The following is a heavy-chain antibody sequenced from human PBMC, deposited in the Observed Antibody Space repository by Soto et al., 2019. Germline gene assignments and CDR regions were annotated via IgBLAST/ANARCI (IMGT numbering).Heavy chain of an antibody. CDR3: AHRYGGNYYRWYFDS. Sequence: QITLKESGPTLVTPTQTLTLTCTYSGFSLTTSGAGVGWIRQPPGKALGWLALISWTDDKRYNPGLESRLTIIKDTSKNQVIRTLTNMDPVDTATYFCAHRYGGNYYRWYFDSWGQGTLVTVSS. CDR2: ISWTDDK. CDR1: GFSLTTSGAG. D-gene: IGHD1-26*01. J-gene: IGHJ4*02. V-gene: IGHV2-5*01.